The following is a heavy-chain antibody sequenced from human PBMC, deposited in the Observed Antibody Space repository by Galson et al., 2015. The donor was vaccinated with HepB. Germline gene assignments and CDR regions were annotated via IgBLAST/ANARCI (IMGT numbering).Heavy chain of an antibody. Sequence: QSGAEVKKPGESLKISCKGSGYNFSGYWIGWGRQMPGKGLEWMGTILPGDSHTRYRPSFQGPVTISADKSTAYLQWSSLKASDTAMYYCARSSSGPLGYYGMDVWGQGTTVTVSS. CDR1: GYNFSGYW. CDR3: ARSSSGPLGYYGMDV. J-gene: IGHJ6*02. D-gene: IGHD3-22*01. CDR2: ILPGDSHT. V-gene: IGHV5-51*03.